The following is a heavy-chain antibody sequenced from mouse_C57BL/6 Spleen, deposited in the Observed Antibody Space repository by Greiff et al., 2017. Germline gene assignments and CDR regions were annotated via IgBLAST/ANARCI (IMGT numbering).Heavy chain of an antibody. CDR2: IYPGDGDT. D-gene: IGHD2-4*01. V-gene: IGHV1-82*01. J-gene: IGHJ2*01. Sequence: VKLQESGPELVKPGASVKISCKASGYAFSSSWMNWVKQRPGKGLEWIGRIYPGDGDTNYNGKFKGKATLTADKSSSTAYMQLSSLTSEDSAVYFCARGRDYVDYWGQGTTLTVSS. CDR3: ARGRDYVDY. CDR1: GYAFSSSW.